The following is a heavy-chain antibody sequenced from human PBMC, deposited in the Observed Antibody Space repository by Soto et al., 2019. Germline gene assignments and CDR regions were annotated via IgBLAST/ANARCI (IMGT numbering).Heavy chain of an antibody. J-gene: IGHJ5*02. CDR3: ARDTSNTIFGVVISNWFDP. CDR2: ISAYNGNT. CDR1: GYTFTSYG. Sequence: RASVKVSCKASGYTFTSYGISWVRQAPGQGLEWMGWISAYNGNTNYAQKLQGRVTMTTDTSTSTAYMELRSLRSDDTAVYYCARDTSNTIFGVVISNWFDPWGQGTLVTVSS. V-gene: IGHV1-18*04. D-gene: IGHD3-3*01.